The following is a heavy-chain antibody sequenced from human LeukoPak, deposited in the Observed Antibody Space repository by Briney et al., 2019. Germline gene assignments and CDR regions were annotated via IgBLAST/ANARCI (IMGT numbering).Heavy chain of an antibody. J-gene: IGHJ3*02. CDR1: EVTVTDNY. Sequence: QSGGSLRLSCAASEVTVTDNYMSWVRQAPGKGLQWVSVIYPGGNLYYADSVKGRFIISRDNSKNTLSLQMNSLTADDTAVYYCVRGPRYYDDSGFHYGVFDIWGRGTLVTVSS. CDR3: VRGPRYYDDSGFHYGVFDI. D-gene: IGHD3-16*01. V-gene: IGHV3-53*01. CDR2: IYPGGNL.